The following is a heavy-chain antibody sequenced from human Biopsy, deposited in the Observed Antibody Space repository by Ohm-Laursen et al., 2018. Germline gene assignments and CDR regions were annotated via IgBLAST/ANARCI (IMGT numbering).Heavy chain of an antibody. CDR3: ARVPAYPSIDGYYGLDF. CDR2: INPNSGNA. J-gene: IGHJ6*02. D-gene: IGHD3-9*01. Sequence: GASVKVSCKASGYTFAGYYLHWVRQAPGHGLEWMGWINPNSGNANYAQSFQGRLTVTRDTSISTAYMELTSLTFDDTAIYYCARVPAYPSIDGYYGLDFWGQGTTVIVSS. CDR1: GYTFAGYY. V-gene: IGHV1-2*02.